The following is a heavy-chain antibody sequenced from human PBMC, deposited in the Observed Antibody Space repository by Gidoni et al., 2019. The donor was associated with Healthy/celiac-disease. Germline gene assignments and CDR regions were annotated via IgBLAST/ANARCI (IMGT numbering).Heavy chain of an antibody. CDR1: GFTFGAYA. D-gene: IGHD3-16*01. Sequence: EVQLVESGGGLVKPGRSLRLSCTAAGFTFGAYAMSWFRQAPGKGLEGVGFIRSKAYGGTTEYAASVKGRFTISRDDSKSIAYLQMNSLKTEDTAVYYCTRDKRSRSYYYYYGMDVWGQGTTVTVSS. CDR2: IRSKAYGGTT. V-gene: IGHV3-49*05. J-gene: IGHJ6*02. CDR3: TRDKRSRSYYYYYGMDV.